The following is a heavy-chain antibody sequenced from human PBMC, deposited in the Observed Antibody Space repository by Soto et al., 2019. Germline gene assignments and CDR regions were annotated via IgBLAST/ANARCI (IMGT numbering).Heavy chain of an antibody. CDR2: IFYSGST. Sequence: SETLSLTCTVSVGSISNYYWSWIRQPPGRGLEWIGHIFYSGSTNYNPALKRRVTISVDTSKSQFSLKLSSVTAADTAVYYCAKDSGYNYGYFRWFDPWGQGTLVTVSS. D-gene: IGHD5-18*01. J-gene: IGHJ5*02. CDR3: AKDSGYNYGYFRWFDP. V-gene: IGHV4-59*01. CDR1: VGSISNYY.